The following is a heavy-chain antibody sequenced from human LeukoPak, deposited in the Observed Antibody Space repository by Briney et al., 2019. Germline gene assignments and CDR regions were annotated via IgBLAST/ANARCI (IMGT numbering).Heavy chain of an antibody. CDR2: INHSGST. D-gene: IGHD3-10*01. CDR3: ARHGNYYGSGSYNYYYYMDV. J-gene: IGHJ6*03. Sequence: SETLSLTCAVYGGSFSGYYWSWIRQPPGKGLEWIGEINHSGSTNYNPSLKSRVTISVDTSKNQFSLKLSSVTAADTAVYYCARHGNYYGSGSYNYYYYMDVWGKGTTVTISS. CDR1: GGSFSGYY. V-gene: IGHV4-34*01.